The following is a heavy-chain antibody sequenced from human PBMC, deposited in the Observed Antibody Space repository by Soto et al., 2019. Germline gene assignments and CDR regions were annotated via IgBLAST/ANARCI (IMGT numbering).Heavy chain of an antibody. CDR1: GFTFSSYA. Sequence: EVQLLESGGGLVQPGGSLRLSCAASGFTFSSYAMSWVRQAPGKGLEWVSAISGSGGSTYYADSVKGRFTISRDNSKNSLYLQMNSLRAEDTAVYYGAKDLDLSTYGDYAHYWGQGTLVTDSS. CDR2: ISGSGGST. V-gene: IGHV3-23*01. CDR3: AKDLDLSTYGDYAHY. J-gene: IGHJ4*02. D-gene: IGHD4-17*01.